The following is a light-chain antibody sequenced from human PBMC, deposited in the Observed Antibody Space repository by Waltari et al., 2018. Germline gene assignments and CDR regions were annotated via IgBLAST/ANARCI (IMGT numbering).Light chain of an antibody. Sequence: DVVMTQSPDSLAVSLGERATINCKSSQSLLYTSNHKNYLAWYQQKPGQPPKILIYWASSRESGVPDRFSGSGSGTDFTLTISGLQAEDVASYFCLQYLHTPRTFGQGTKVEIK. V-gene: IGKV4-1*01. CDR3: LQYLHTPRT. J-gene: IGKJ1*01. CDR2: WAS. CDR1: QSLLYTSNHKNY.